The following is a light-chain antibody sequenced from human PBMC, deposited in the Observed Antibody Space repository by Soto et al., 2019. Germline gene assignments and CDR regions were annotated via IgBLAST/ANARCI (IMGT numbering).Light chain of an antibody. CDR3: HQYNNWPPWT. CDR1: QSVSIS. CDR2: DAS. V-gene: IGKV3-11*01. Sequence: EIVLAQSPATLSLSPWERATLSCRSSQSVSISLAWYQKKPGQAPRLLLYDASNRATGVPARFSGSGSGTDFTLTVSSLEPEDFALYYCHQYNNWPPWTFGQGTKVDIK. J-gene: IGKJ1*01.